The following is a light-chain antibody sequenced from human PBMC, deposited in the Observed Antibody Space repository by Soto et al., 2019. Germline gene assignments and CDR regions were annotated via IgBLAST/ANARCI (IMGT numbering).Light chain of an antibody. V-gene: IGLV2-23*02. CDR1: ISDVGSYNL. J-gene: IGLJ2*01. CDR2: EVS. Sequence: QSALTQPASVSGSPGQSITISCTGTISDVGSYNLVSWYQQHPGKAPKLMIYEVSKRPSGVSNRFSGSKSGNTASLTISGLQADDEADSYCCSYAGSLVVFGGGTKLTVL. CDR3: CSYAGSLVV.